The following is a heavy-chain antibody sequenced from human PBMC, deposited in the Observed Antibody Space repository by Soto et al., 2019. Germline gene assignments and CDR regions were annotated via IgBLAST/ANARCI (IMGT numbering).Heavy chain of an antibody. CDR3: ARSTTVVTPDY. CDR2: IYYSGST. V-gene: IGHV4-31*03. J-gene: IGHJ4*02. Sequence: QVQLQESGPGLVKPSQTLSLTCTVSGGSISSGGHYWSWIRQHPGKGLEWIGYIYYSGSTYYNPSLKSRVTISADTSKNQFSLKLSSVTAADTAVYYCARSTTVVTPDYWGQGTLVTVSP. D-gene: IGHD4-17*01. CDR1: GGSISSGGHY.